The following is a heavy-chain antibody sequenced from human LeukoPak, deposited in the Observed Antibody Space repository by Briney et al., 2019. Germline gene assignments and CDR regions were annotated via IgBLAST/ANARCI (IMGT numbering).Heavy chain of an antibody. CDR1: GFTFRTFP. CDR2: IGSDGYNK. Sequence: PGRSLRLSCAASGFTFRTFPMHWVRQAPGQGLQWVAVIGSDGYNKYYSDSARRRFTISRANSKNTLSLQMDSMTTEDTDVYYCARGAGTPVYYIDVWGKGTTVTVSS. D-gene: IGHD1-7*01. J-gene: IGHJ6*03. V-gene: IGHV3-30*01. CDR3: ARGAGTPVYYIDV.